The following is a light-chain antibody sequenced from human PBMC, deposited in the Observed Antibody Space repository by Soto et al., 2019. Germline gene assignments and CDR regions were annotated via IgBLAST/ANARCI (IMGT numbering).Light chain of an antibody. CDR3: QQYGRSTYT. Sequence: EIVLTQSPGTLSLSPGERATLSCRASQSVSSSYLAWYQQKPGQAPRLLIYGASNRATGIPDRFSGSGSGTDFTLITTRLEPEDFAVYYCQQYGRSTYTFGGGTKVEIK. V-gene: IGKV3-20*01. CDR2: GAS. CDR1: QSVSSSY. J-gene: IGKJ4*01.